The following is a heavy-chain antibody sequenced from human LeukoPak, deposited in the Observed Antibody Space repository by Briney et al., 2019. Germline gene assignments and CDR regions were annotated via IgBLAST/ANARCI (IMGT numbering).Heavy chain of an antibody. CDR3: AKEYYYESSGIEDY. V-gene: IGHV3-23*01. D-gene: IGHD3-22*01. CDR1: GFTFSNYG. CDR2: ISGSGGSR. J-gene: IGHJ4*02. Sequence: GGSLRLSCAASGFTFSNYGMTWVRQAPGKGLEWVSTISGSGGSRYYVDSVKGRFTISRDQSKNTVYLQMNSLRAEDTAVYYCAKEYYYESSGIEDYWGQGTVVTVSS.